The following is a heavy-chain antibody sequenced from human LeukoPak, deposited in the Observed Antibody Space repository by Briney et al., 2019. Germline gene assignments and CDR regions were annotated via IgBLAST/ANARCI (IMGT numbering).Heavy chain of an antibody. CDR1: GFTFSSYA. D-gene: IGHD2-15*01. CDR3: ARDPYCSGGSCTAGFDY. J-gene: IGHJ4*02. CDR2: ISYDGSNK. Sequence: PGRSLRLSCAPSGFTFSSYAMHWVRQAPGKGLEWVAVISYDGSNKYYADSVKGRFTISRDNSKNTLYLQMNSLRAEDTAVYYCARDPYCSGGSCTAGFDYWGQGTLVTVSS. V-gene: IGHV3-30*04.